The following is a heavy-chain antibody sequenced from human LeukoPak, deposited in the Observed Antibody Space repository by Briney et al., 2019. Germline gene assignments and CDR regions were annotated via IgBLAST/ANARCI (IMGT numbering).Heavy chain of an antibody. CDR1: GYTFTSYG. D-gene: IGHD3-10*01. CDR2: ISVYNGNT. J-gene: IGHJ4*02. V-gene: IGHV1-18*01. Sequence: ASVKVSRKASGYTFTSYGISWVRQAPGQGLEWMGWISVYNGNTNYAQKLQDRVTMTTDTSTSTAYMELRSLRSDDTAVYYCAIDRYYGSGSYYNHFDYWGQGTLVTVSS. CDR3: AIDRYYGSGSYYNHFDY.